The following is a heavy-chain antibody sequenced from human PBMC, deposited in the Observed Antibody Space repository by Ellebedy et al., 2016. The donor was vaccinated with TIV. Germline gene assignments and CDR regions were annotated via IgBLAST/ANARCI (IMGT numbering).Heavy chain of an antibody. V-gene: IGHV1-8*01. CDR1: GYTFTSYD. CDR2: MNPSSGNT. D-gene: IGHD1-7*01. CDR3: ARDRRVTRTKSP. Sequence: AASVKVSCKASGYTFTSYDINWVRQASGQGLEWMGWMNPSSGNTGYAQKFQGRVTMTRNTSITTAYMELSSLRSEDTAVYYCARDRRVTRTKSPWGQGTLVTVSS. J-gene: IGHJ5*02.